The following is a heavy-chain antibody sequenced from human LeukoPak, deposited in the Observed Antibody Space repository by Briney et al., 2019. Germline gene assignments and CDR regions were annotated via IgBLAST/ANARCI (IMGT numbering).Heavy chain of an antibody. Sequence: SETLSLTCTVSGGSISSSSYYWSWIRQPAGKGLEWIGRIYTSGSTNYNPSLKSRVTISVDTSKNQFSLKLSSVTAADTAVYYCAREAYYYDSSGYYWGYAFDIWGQGTMVTVSS. J-gene: IGHJ3*02. D-gene: IGHD3-22*01. V-gene: IGHV4-61*02. CDR1: GGSISSSSYY. CDR3: AREAYYYDSSGYYWGYAFDI. CDR2: IYTSGST.